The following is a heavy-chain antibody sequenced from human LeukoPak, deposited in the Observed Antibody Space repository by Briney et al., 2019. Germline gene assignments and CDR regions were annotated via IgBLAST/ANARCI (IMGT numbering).Heavy chain of an antibody. CDR1: GDSVSSNSVT. CDR2: TYYRSKWYN. Sequence: SQTLSLTCAISGDSVSSNSVTWNWIRQSPSRGLEWLGRTYYRSKWYNDYAVSVKSRITINPDTSKNQFSLQLNSVTPEDTAVYYCARAEWELLSFFDYWGQGTLVTVSS. J-gene: IGHJ4*02. V-gene: IGHV6-1*01. D-gene: IGHD1-26*01. CDR3: ARAEWELLSFFDY.